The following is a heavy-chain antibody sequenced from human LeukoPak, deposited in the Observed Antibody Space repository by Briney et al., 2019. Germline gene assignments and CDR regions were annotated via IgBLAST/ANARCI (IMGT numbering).Heavy chain of an antibody. J-gene: IGHJ4*02. Sequence: SETLSLTCTVSGGSVSSGSDYWRWIRQPPGKGLEWIGYIYYRGTTNYNPSLKSRATISVDTSKKQFSLKLSFVTAADTAVYYCARGHFDILTGYYIEYWGQGTLVTVSS. V-gene: IGHV4-61*01. CDR3: ARGHFDILTGYYIEY. CDR2: IYYRGTT. D-gene: IGHD3-9*01. CDR1: GGSVSSGSDY.